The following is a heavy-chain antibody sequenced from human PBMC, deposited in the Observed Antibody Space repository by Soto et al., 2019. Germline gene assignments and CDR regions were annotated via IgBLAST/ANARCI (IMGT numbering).Heavy chain of an antibody. D-gene: IGHD1-26*01. V-gene: IGHV4-59*01. J-gene: IGHJ4*01. Sequence: SETLSLTCTVSGGSISSYYWSWIRQPPGKGLEWIGYIYYSGSTNYNPSLKSRVTISVDTSKNQFSLKLSSVTAADTAVYYCARDYGTNILGYYFDYWGHGSLVTVSS. CDR3: ARDYGTNILGYYFDY. CDR2: IYYSGST. CDR1: GGSISSYY.